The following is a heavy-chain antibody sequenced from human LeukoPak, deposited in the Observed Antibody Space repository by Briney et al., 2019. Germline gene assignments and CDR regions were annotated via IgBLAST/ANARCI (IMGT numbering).Heavy chain of an antibody. Sequence: SETLSLTCTVSGVSISSSSYYWGWIRQPPGKGLEWIGSMSYSLSTYYNPSLKSRVTMSVDTSKSQFSLKLSSVTAADTAIYYCARRSVTTLTYMYFDLWGRGTQVSVSS. V-gene: IGHV4-39*01. CDR1: GVSISSSSYY. CDR2: MSYSLST. CDR3: ARRSVTTLTYMYFDL. J-gene: IGHJ2*01. D-gene: IGHD4-11*01.